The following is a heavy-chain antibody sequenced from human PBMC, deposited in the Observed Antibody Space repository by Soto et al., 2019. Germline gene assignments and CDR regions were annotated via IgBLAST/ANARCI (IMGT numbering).Heavy chain of an antibody. V-gene: IGHV3-23*01. D-gene: IGHD2-2*03. CDR2: ISGSGAST. CDR3: ARMDIGGQYN. CDR1: GFSFSAYA. Sequence: EVQLLEFGGGLVQPGGSLRLSCAASGFSFSAYAMSWVRQAPEKGLEWVSGISGSGASTYYADSVKGRFTMSRDNSKSTVYLQMNSLRGEDTAVYYCARMDIGGQYNWGQGTLVTVSP. J-gene: IGHJ4*02.